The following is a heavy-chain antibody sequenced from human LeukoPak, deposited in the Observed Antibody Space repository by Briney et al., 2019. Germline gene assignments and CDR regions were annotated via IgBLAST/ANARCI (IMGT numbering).Heavy chain of an antibody. J-gene: IGHJ3*02. D-gene: IGHD2/OR15-2a*01. Sequence: GGSLRLSCTASGFTFSDYYMSWIRLAPGKGLEWVSYISSSSSYTKYADSVKGRFTISRDNARNSLYLQMNSPRAEDTAVYYCLPLLSRPYVEDGFDIWGQGTMVTVSS. CDR1: GFTFSDYY. CDR2: ISSSSSYT. V-gene: IGHV3-11*06. CDR3: LPLLSRPYVEDGFDI.